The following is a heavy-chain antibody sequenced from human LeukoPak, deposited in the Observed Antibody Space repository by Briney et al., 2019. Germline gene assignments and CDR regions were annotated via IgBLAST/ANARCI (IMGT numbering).Heavy chain of an antibody. CDR2: IYYSGST. Sequence: SETLSLTCTVSGGSISSSSYYWGWIRQPPGKGLEWIGSIYYSGSTYYNPSLKSRVTISVDTSKNQFSLKLSSVTAADTAVYYCARRKSVRGYSGYDFGLRGGPLDYWGQGTLVTVSS. V-gene: IGHV4-39*01. CDR1: GGSISSSSYY. CDR3: ARRKSVRGYSGYDFGLRGGPLDY. J-gene: IGHJ4*02. D-gene: IGHD5-12*01.